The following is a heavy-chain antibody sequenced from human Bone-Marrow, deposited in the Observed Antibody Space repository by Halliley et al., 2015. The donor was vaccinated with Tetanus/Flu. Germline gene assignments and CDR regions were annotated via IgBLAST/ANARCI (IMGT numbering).Heavy chain of an antibody. J-gene: IGHJ4*02. CDR3: AKNPPASPYDMLTGYYRFYFDY. Sequence: SLRLSCAASGFIFDSYAMHWVRQTPGKGLEWVSGIDWNSGSIGYADSVRGRFTISRDNAKNSLYLQMNSLRPEDTALYYCAKNPPASPYDMLTGYYRFYFDYWGQGILVTVSS. CDR2: IDWNSGSI. CDR1: GFIFDSYA. D-gene: IGHD3-9*01. V-gene: IGHV3-9*01.